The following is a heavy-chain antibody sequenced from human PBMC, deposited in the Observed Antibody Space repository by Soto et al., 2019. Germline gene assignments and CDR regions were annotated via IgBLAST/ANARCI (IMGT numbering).Heavy chain of an antibody. CDR3: ARNEQLVPDAFDI. V-gene: IGHV1-69*13. D-gene: IGHD6-6*01. CDR1: GGTFSSYA. Sequence: GASVKVSCKASGGTFSSYAISWVRQAPGQGLEWMGGIIPIFGTANYAQKFQGRVTITADESTSTAHMELSSLRSEDTAVYYCARNEQLVPDAFDIWGQGTMVTVSS. J-gene: IGHJ3*02. CDR2: IIPIFGTA.